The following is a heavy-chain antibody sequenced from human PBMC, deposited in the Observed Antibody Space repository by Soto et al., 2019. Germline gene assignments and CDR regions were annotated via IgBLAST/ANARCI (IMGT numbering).Heavy chain of an antibody. CDR2: ISGSGGST. Sequence: GGSLRLSCAASGFTFSSYAMSWVHQAPGKGLEWVSAISGSGGSTYYADSVKGRFTISRDNSKNTLYLQMNSLRAEDTAVYYCAKDGYCSSTSCYTYYYYGMDVWGQGTTVTVSS. CDR3: AKDGYCSSTSCYTYYYYGMDV. D-gene: IGHD2-2*02. CDR1: GFTFSSYA. J-gene: IGHJ6*02. V-gene: IGHV3-23*01.